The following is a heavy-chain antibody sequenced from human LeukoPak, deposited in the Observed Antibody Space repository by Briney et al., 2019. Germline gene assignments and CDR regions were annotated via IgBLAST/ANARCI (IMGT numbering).Heavy chain of an antibody. CDR1: GVSISSSGYY. V-gene: IGHV4-31*03. Sequence: SETLSLTCTVSGVSISSSGYYWTWIRQHPGKGLEWLGYIFYSGSTYYNPSLKGRFTISLDTSKNQLSLKLSSVTAADTAVYYCARGTYYSSSGSYYNLDQWGQGTLVTVSS. D-gene: IGHD3-10*01. CDR3: ARGTYYSSSGSYYNLDQ. J-gene: IGHJ4*02. CDR2: IFYSGST.